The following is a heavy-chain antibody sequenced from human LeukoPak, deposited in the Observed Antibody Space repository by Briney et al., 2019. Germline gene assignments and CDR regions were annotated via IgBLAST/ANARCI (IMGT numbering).Heavy chain of an antibody. CDR3: ARPDIAARSRNYYYYMDV. J-gene: IGHJ6*03. Sequence: GASVKVSCKASGYTFTSYYMHWVRQAPGQGLEWMGIINPSGGSTSYAQKFQGRVTMTRDMSTSTVYMELSSLRSEDTAVYYCARPDIAARSRNYYYYMDVWGKGTTVTVSS. CDR2: INPSGGST. V-gene: IGHV1-46*01. D-gene: IGHD6-6*01. CDR1: GYTFTSYY.